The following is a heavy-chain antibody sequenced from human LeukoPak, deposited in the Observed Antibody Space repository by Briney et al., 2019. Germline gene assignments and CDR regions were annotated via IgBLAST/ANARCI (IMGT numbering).Heavy chain of an antibody. D-gene: IGHD6-6*01. CDR3: ARVRSSSSKPRDY. Sequence: ASVKVSCKASGYTFTGYYMHWVRQAPGQGLEWMGWINPNSGGTNYAQKFQGRVTMTRDTSISTAYMELSGLRSDDTAVYYCARVRSSSSKPRDYWGQGTLVTVSS. J-gene: IGHJ4*02. CDR1: GYTFTGYY. V-gene: IGHV1-2*02. CDR2: INPNSGGT.